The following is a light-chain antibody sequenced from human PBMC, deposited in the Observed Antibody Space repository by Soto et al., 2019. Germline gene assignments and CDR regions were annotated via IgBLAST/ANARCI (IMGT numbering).Light chain of an antibody. V-gene: IGLV1-47*01. CDR1: SSNIGRNY. J-gene: IGLJ3*02. CDR2: RNN. Sequence: QSVLTQPPSASGTPGQRVTISCSGSSSNIGRNYVYWYQQLPGTAPKLLIYRNNQRPSGVPDRFSGSKSGTSASLAISGVRSEDEADYYCAAWDDSLSAWVFGGGTQLTVL. CDR3: AAWDDSLSAWV.